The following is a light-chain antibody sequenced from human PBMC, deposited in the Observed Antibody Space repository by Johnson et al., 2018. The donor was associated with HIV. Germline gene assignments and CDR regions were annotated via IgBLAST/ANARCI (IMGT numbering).Light chain of an antibody. CDR1: SSNIGNKY. CDR3: GTWDSSLSGGV. J-gene: IGLJ1*01. CDR2: DNN. V-gene: IGLV1-51*01. Sequence: QSMLTQPPSVSAAPGQKVTISCSGSSSNIGNKYVSWYQQLPGTAPKLLIYDNNKRPSGIPDRFSGSKSDTSATLGITGLQAGDEGDYYCGTWDSSLSGGVFGSGTKVTVL.